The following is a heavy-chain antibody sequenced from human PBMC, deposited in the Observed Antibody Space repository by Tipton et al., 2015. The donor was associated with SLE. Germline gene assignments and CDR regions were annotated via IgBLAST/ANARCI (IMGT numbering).Heavy chain of an antibody. CDR3: ARLHGYSYGLNWFDP. D-gene: IGHD5-18*01. Sequence: TLSLTCTVSCGSIRNYYWSWLRQAPGKGLEWIGYIYISGATNYNPSLKSRVTLSIDTSKKQFSLRMTSVIAADTAVSYCARLHGYSYGLNWFDPWGQGTLISVSS. CDR2: IYISGAT. V-gene: IGHV4-4*08. CDR1: CGSIRNYY. J-gene: IGHJ5*02.